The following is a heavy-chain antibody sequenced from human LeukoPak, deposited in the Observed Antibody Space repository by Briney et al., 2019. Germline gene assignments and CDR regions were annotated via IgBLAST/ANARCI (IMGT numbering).Heavy chain of an antibody. CDR2: TSVYNGYR. D-gene: IGHD1-26*01. V-gene: IGHV1-18*01. Sequence: ASVKVSCKASGYSFTIYGFSWVRQAPGQGLEWMGWTSVYNGYRNFAQKFQGRVTMTSNTSISTAYMELSSLRSEDTAVYYCARGITRRPGGAGYWGQGTLVTVSS. J-gene: IGHJ4*02. CDR1: GYSFTIYG. CDR3: ARGITRRPGGAGY.